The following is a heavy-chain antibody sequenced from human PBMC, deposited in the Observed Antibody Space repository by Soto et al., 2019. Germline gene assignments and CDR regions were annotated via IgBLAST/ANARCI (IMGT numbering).Heavy chain of an antibody. CDR1: GGSFRGYY. CDR3: ARGYCSGGSCHARGFDP. J-gene: IGHJ5*02. V-gene: IGHV4-34*01. CDR2: INHSGST. Sequence: PSETLSLTCAVYGGSFRGYYWSWIRQPPGKGLEWIGEINHSGSTNYNPSLKSRVTISVDTSKNQFSLKLSSVTAADTAVYYCARGYCSGGSCHARGFDPWGQGTLVTVSS. D-gene: IGHD2-15*01.